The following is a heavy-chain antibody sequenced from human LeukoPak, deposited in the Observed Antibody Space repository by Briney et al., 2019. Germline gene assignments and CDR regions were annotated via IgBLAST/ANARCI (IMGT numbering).Heavy chain of an antibody. V-gene: IGHV4-39*01. J-gene: IGHJ6*03. CDR3: ARLPGYSSGWCRWGPTNYYMDV. D-gene: IGHD6-19*01. CDR2: IYYSGST. Sequence: SETLSLTCTVSGGSISSSSYYWGWIRQPPGKGLEWIGSIYYSGSTYYNPSLKSRVTIPVDTSKNQFSLKLSSVTAADTAVYYCARLPGYSSGWCRWGPTNYYMDVWGKGTTVTVSS. CDR1: GGSISSSSYY.